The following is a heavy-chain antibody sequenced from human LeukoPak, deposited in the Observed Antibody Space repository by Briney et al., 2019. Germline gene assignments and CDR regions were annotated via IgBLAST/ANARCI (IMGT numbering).Heavy chain of an antibody. CDR1: GFTFSTYW. V-gene: IGHV3-74*01. Sequence: GGSLRLSCAASGFTFSTYWMYWVRQAPGKGLVWVSRINSDGSVTTYPDYVKGRFTISRDNAKTTVYLQMNSLRAEDTAVYYCARPPSSDSMFDAFDIWGQGTMVTVSS. J-gene: IGHJ3*02. D-gene: IGHD6-19*01. CDR2: INSDGSVT. CDR3: ARPPSSDSMFDAFDI.